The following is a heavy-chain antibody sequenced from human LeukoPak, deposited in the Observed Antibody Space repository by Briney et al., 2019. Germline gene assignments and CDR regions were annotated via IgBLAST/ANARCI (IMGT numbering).Heavy chain of an antibody. J-gene: IGHJ4*02. D-gene: IGHD3-3*01. CDR3: ARIGFLEWLSSPNYFDY. Sequence: ASVKVSCKASGGTFSSYAISWVRQAPGQGLEWMGGIIPIFGTANYAQKFQGRVTITADKSTSTAYMELSSLRSEDTAVYYCARIGFLEWLSSPNYFDYWGQGTLVTVSS. V-gene: IGHV1-69*06. CDR2: IIPIFGTA. CDR1: GGTFSSYA.